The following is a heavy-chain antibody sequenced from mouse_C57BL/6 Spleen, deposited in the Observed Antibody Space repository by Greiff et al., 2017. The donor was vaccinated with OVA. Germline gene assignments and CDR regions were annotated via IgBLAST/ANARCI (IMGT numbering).Heavy chain of an antibody. V-gene: IGHV1-72*01. D-gene: IGHD2-4*01. J-gene: IGHJ3*01. CDR2: IDPNSGGT. CDR3: ARSDYDYPFAY. Sequence: QVQLQQPGAELVKPGASVKLSCKASGYTFTSYWMHWVKQRPGRGLEWIGRIDPNSGGTKYNEKFKSKATLTVDKPSSTAYMQLSSLTSEDSAVVYGARSDYDYPFAYWGQGTLVTVSA. CDR1: GYTFTSYW.